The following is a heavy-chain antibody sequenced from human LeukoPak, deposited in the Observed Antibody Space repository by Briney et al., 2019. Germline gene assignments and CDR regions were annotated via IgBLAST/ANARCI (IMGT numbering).Heavy chain of an antibody. CDR2: IKQDGSEK. CDR3: ARGNYGDYGGYFDY. J-gene: IGHJ4*02. Sequence: PGESLRLSCAASGFTFSTYHMNWVRQAPGKGLEWVANIKQDGSEKYYVDSVKGRFTISRDNAKNSLYLQMNSLRAEDTAVYYCARGNYGDYGGYFDYWGQGTLVTVSS. D-gene: IGHD4-17*01. CDR1: GFTFSTYH. V-gene: IGHV3-7*03.